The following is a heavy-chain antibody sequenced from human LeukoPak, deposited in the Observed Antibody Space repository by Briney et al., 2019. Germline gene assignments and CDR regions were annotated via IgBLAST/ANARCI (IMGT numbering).Heavy chain of an antibody. D-gene: IGHD3-10*01. CDR1: GGSISSYY. CDR2: IYYSGST. V-gene: IGHV4-59*12. Sequence: PSETLSLTCTVSGGSISSYYWSWIRQPPGKGLEWIGYIYYSGSTNYNPSLKSRVTISVDTSKNQFSLKLSSVTAADTAVYYCAREGGFGELFDYYYYGMDVWGQGTTVTVSS. CDR3: AREGGFGELFDYYYYGMDV. J-gene: IGHJ6*02.